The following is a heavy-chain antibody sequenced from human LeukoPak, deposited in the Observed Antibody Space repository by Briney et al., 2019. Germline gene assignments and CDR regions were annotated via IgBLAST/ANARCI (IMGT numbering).Heavy chain of an antibody. D-gene: IGHD5-12*01. CDR3: AKVAGDRGSRLGY. V-gene: IGHV3-23*01. Sequence: GGSLRLSCAASGFTFSDFAMTWVRQAPGKGLEWVSSISSSGGSTYYADSVKGRFTISRDNSKNTLYLQMNSLRAEDTAVYYCAKVAGDRGSRLGYWGQGTLVTVSS. CDR2: ISSSGGST. CDR1: GFTFSDFA. J-gene: IGHJ4*02.